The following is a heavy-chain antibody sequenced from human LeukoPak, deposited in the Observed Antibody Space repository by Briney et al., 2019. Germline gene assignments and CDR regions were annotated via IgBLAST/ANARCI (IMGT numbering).Heavy chain of an antibody. CDR2: INWDGGNT. CDR3: VKDLSSNWYSFDY. CDR1: GGSFDDYG. J-gene: IGHJ4*02. D-gene: IGHD6-13*01. Sequence: GGSLGLSCAASGGSFDDYGMSWVRQVPGKGLEWVSGINWDGGNTGYAASVKGRFTISRDNAENSLYLQMNSLRDEDTALYYCVKDLSSNWYSFDYWGQGALVTVSS. V-gene: IGHV3-20*04.